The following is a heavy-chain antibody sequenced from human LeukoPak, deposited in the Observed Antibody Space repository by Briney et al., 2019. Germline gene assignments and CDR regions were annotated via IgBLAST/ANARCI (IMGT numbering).Heavy chain of an antibody. Sequence: TGGSLRLSCAASGFTFSDYAMNWVRQAPGKGLEWVSAISGSGGSTYYADSVKGRFTISRDNSKNTLYLQMNSLRAEDTAVYYCAKDGGQWLPITGIDYWGQGTLVTVSS. V-gene: IGHV3-23*01. D-gene: IGHD3-22*01. CDR1: GFTFSDYA. CDR2: ISGSGGST. CDR3: AKDGGQWLPITGIDY. J-gene: IGHJ4*02.